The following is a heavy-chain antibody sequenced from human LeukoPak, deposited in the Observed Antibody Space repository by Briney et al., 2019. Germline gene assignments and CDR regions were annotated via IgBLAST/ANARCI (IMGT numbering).Heavy chain of an antibody. CDR3: ARDGAQYDSLDYEGEYYYYFGMDV. D-gene: IGHD3-22*01. V-gene: IGHV4-59*01. Sequence: PSETLSLTCTVSGGSINNYYRSWIRQPPGKGLEWIGYIYYTGNTNYNPSLERRVTISVDRSKNQFSLKLNSVTAADTAVYYCARDGAQYDSLDYEGEYYYYFGMDVWGQGATVTVSS. CDR2: IYYTGNT. CDR1: GGSINNYY. J-gene: IGHJ6*02.